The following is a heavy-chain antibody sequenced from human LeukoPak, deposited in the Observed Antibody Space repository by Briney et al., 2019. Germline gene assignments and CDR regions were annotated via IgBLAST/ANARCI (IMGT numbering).Heavy chain of an antibody. CDR3: AKVYDSRLNYFDY. J-gene: IGHJ4*02. CDR2: ISSSGSTI. D-gene: IGHD3-22*01. Sequence: GGSLRLSCAASGFTFSSYEMNWVRQAPGKGLEWVSYISSSGSTIYYADSVKGRFTISRDNSKNTLYLQMNSLRAEDTAVYYCAKVYDSRLNYFDYWGQGTLVTVSS. V-gene: IGHV3-48*03. CDR1: GFTFSSYE.